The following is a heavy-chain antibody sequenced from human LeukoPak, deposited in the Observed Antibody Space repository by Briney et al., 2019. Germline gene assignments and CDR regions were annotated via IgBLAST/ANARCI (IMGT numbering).Heavy chain of an antibody. V-gene: IGHV3-7*03. CDR1: GFTFSSYW. Sequence: PGGSLRLSCAASGFTFSSYWMSWVRQAPGKGLEWVANIKQDGSEKYYVDSVKGRFTISRDNAKNSLYLQVNSLRAEDTAVYYCAKESMVRGVIRYYYGMDVWGKGTTVTVSS. CDR3: AKESMVRGVIRYYYGMDV. D-gene: IGHD3-10*01. J-gene: IGHJ6*04. CDR2: IKQDGSEK.